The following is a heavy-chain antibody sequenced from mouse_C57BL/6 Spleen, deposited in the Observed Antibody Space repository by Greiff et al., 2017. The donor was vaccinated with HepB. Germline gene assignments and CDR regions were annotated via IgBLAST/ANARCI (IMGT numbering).Heavy chain of an antibody. CDR2: ISYSGST. Sequence: EVNVVESGPGLAKPSQTLSLTCSVTGYSITSDYWNWIRKFPGNKLEYMGYISYSGSTYYNPSLKSRISITRDTSKNQYYLQLNSVTTEDTATYYCARSPRDYYYGTPYFDVWGTGTTVTVSS. J-gene: IGHJ1*03. CDR1: GYSITSDY. CDR3: ARSPRDYYYGTPYFDV. D-gene: IGHD1-1*01. V-gene: IGHV3-8*01.